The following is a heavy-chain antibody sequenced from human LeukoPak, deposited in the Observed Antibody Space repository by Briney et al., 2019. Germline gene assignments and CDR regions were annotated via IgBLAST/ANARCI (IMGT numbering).Heavy chain of an antibody. D-gene: IGHD6-19*01. V-gene: IGHV4-39*01. CDR2: IYYSGST. CDR1: GGSISSSSYY. Sequence: SETLSLTCTVSGGSISSSSYYWGWIRQPPGKGLEWIGSIYYSGSTYYNPSLKSRVTISVDTSKNQFSLKLSSVTAADTAVYYCARARFVNFGRVAGMDYWGQGTLVTVSS. J-gene: IGHJ4*02. CDR3: ARARFVNFGRVAGMDY.